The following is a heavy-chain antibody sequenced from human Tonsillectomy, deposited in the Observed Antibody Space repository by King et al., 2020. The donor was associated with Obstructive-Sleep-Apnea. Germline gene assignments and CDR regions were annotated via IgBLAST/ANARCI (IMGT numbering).Heavy chain of an antibody. CDR3: ARGVGAGVDY. D-gene: IGHD1-26*01. V-gene: IGHV3-7*03. Sequence: VQLVESGGGLVQPGGSLRLSCAASGFTFSSYWMTWVRQAPGKGLEWVANINEDGSEKYSVDSVKGRFTISRDNAKNSLYLQMNSLRVEDTAVYYCARGVGAGVDYWGQGTLVTVSS. CDR1: GFTFSSYW. CDR2: INEDGSEK. J-gene: IGHJ4*02.